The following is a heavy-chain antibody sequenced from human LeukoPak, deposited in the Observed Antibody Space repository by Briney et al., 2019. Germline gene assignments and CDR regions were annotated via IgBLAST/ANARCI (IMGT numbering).Heavy chain of an antibody. D-gene: IGHD3-22*01. CDR2: IYYSGST. CDR3: TAYYYDSSGYLDY. V-gene: IGHV4-31*01. Sequence: SETLSLTCTVSGGSISSGGYYWSWIRQHPGKGLEWIGYIYYSGSTYYNPSLKSLVTISVDTSKNQFSLKLSSVTAADTAVYYCTAYYYDSSGYLDYWGQGTLVTDSS. CDR1: GGSISSGGYY. J-gene: IGHJ4*02.